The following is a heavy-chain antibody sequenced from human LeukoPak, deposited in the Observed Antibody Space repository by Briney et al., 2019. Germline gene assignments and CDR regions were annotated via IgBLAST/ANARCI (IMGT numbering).Heavy chain of an antibody. CDR3: ARFRTWGDKAFDY. CDR2: ISYDGSNK. V-gene: IGHV3-30*04. Sequence: GRSLRLSCAASGFTFSSYAMHWVRQAPGKGLEWVAVISYDGSNKYYADSVKGRFTISRDNSKNTLYLQMNSLRAEDTAVYYCARFRTWGDKAFDYWGQGTLVTVSS. CDR1: GFTFSSYA. D-gene: IGHD2-21*02. J-gene: IGHJ4*02.